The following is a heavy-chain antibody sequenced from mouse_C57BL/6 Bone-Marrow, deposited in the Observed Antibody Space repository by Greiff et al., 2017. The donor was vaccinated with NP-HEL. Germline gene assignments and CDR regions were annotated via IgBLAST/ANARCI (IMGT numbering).Heavy chain of an antibody. J-gene: IGHJ4*01. CDR1: GYTFTSYW. CDR3: AINDYYAMDY. V-gene: IGHV1-74*01. CDR2: IQPGDSDT. Sequence: QVQLKQPGAELVKPGASVKVSCKASGYTFTSYWMHWVKQRPGQGLEWIGRIQPGDSDTNYNQKFKGKGTLTFDKSSSTAYMQLSSLTSEDSAVYYCAINDYYAMDYWGQGTSVTVSS.